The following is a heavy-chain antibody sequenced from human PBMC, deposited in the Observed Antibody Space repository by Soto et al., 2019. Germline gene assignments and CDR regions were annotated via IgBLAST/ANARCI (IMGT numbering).Heavy chain of an antibody. D-gene: IGHD2-21*02. J-gene: IGHJ4*02. CDR1: GFSLRNSGVG. V-gene: IGHV2-5*02. CDR3: ALLTAGGVYFDY. Sequence: QITLKESGPTLVKPTQTLTLTCTFSGFSLRNSGVGVGWIRQPPGKDLEWLALIYWDDDKRYSPSLKIRLTITKDTSKNQVVLTMTIMYPVDTATCYRALLTAGGVYFDYWGQVTLFPGSS. CDR2: IYWDDDK.